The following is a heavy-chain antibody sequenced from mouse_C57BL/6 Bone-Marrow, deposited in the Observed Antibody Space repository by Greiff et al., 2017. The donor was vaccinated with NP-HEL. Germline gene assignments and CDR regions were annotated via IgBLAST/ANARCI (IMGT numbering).Heavy chain of an antibody. D-gene: IGHD1-1*01. CDR3: ARDPYYGSRSGFAY. CDR2: INPYNGGT. Sequence: EVQLQQSGPVLVKPGASVKMSCKASGYTFTDYYMNWVKQSHGKSLEWIGVINPYNGGTSYNQKFKGKATLTVDKSSSTAYMELNSLTSEDSAVYYCARDPYYGSRSGFAYWGQGTLVTVSA. J-gene: IGHJ3*01. CDR1: GYTFTDYY. V-gene: IGHV1-19*01.